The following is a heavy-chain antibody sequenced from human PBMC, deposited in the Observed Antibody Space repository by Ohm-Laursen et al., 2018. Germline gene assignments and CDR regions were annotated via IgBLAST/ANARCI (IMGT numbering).Heavy chain of an antibody. D-gene: IGHD6-6*01. CDR1: GGSFSGYY. J-gene: IGHJ4*02. V-gene: IGHV4-34*01. CDR2: INHSGST. CDR3: ARVYRRIAARQEGGRSFDY. Sequence: SETLSLTCAVYGGSFSGYYWSWIRQPPGKGLEWIGEINHSGSTNYNPSLKSRVTISVDTSKNQFSLKLNSVTAADTAVYYCARVYRRIAARQEGGRSFDYWGQGTLVTVSS.